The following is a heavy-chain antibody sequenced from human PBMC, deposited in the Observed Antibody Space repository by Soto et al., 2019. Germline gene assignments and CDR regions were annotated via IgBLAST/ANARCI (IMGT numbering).Heavy chain of an antibody. J-gene: IGHJ6*02. D-gene: IGHD1-26*01. Sequence: PGESLKISCKGSGYSFTDYGISWVRQKPGKGLEWMGRIDPSDSYTNYSPSLQGHVTISAAKSISTAFLQWSSLKPSDTAVYYCHARGPLPTAGNGEYYYYGMDVWGQGTTVTVSS. CDR1: GYSFTDYG. CDR2: IDPSDSYT. CDR3: HARGPLPTAGNGEYYYYGMDV. V-gene: IGHV5-10-1*01.